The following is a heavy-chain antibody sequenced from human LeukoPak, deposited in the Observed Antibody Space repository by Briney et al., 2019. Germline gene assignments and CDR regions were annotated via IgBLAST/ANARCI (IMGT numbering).Heavy chain of an antibody. J-gene: IGHJ3*02. Sequence: KPSETLSLTCTVSGGSINNYYWSWIRQPPGKGLEWIGYIYYSGSTNYNPSLKSRVTISVDTSKNQFSLKLSSVTAADTAVYYCAREVTVTAFDIWGQGTMVTVSS. CDR3: AREVTVTAFDI. D-gene: IGHD4-17*01. V-gene: IGHV4-59*01. CDR1: GGSINNYY. CDR2: IYYSGST.